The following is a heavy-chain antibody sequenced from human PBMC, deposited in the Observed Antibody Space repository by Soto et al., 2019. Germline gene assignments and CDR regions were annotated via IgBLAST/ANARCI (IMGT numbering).Heavy chain of an antibody. CDR1: VFSFSDYY. J-gene: IGHJ4*02. CDR3: ARYSSGTYSHFDY. V-gene: IGHV3-11*01. D-gene: IGHD1-26*01. CDR2: ISSSDNTI. Sequence: LRLSGAASVFSFSDYYMSWIRQAPGKGLEWVSYISSSDNTIYYADSVKGRFTISRDNAKNSLYLQMNSLRAEDTAMYYCARYSSGTYSHFDYWGQGTLVTVSS.